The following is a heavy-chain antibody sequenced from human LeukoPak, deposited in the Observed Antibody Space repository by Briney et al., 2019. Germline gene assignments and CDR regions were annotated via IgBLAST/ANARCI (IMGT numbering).Heavy chain of an antibody. V-gene: IGHV3-30*02. CDR2: IRNDGSND. CDR3: VRDYNCGFDY. Sequence: GGSLRLSCAASGFTFSHHGVHWVRHAPGKGLEWVAFIRNDGSNDYYADSVKGRFTISRDNSKNNVYLQMHSLRVEDTSIYYCVRDYNCGFDYWGQGTVVAVSS. D-gene: IGHD1-1*01. CDR1: GFTFSHHG. J-gene: IGHJ4*02.